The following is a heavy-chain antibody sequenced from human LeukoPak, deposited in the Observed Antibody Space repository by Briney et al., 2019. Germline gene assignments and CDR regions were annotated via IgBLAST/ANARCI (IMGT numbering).Heavy chain of an antibody. Sequence: PGGSLRLSCAVSGFTFSSYTMNWVRQAPGKGLEWVSSISSSSNYIYYADSGKGRFTISRDNAKNSMYLPMNSLRAEDTAVYYCARDPDRSRWYSGDYWGQGTLVTVSS. V-gene: IGHV3-21*01. CDR2: ISSSSNYI. CDR1: GFTFSSYT. J-gene: IGHJ4*02. D-gene: IGHD6-13*01. CDR3: ARDPDRSRWYSGDY.